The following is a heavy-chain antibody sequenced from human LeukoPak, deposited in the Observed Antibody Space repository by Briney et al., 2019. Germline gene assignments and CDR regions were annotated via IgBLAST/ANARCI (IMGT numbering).Heavy chain of an antibody. J-gene: IGHJ3*02. V-gene: IGHV4-59*01. Sequence: SETLSLTCTVSGGSISSSYWSWIRQPPGKGLEWIGYIYYSGNTNYNPSLKSRVTISVDTSKNQFSLKLTSVTAADTAVYYCARRGYDSSGYGAFDIWGQGTMVTVSS. CDR1: GGSISSSY. CDR2: IYYSGNT. CDR3: ARRGYDSSGYGAFDI. D-gene: IGHD3-22*01.